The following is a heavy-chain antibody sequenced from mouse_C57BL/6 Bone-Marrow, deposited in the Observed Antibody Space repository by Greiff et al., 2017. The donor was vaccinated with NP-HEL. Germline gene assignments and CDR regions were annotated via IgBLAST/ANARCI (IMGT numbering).Heavy chain of an antibody. CDR1: GYSITSGYY. J-gene: IGHJ3*01. Sequence: ESGPGLVKPSQSLSLTCSVTGYSITSGYYWNWIRQFPGNKLEWMGFISYDGSNNYNPSLKNRISITRDTSKNQFFLKLNSVTTEDTATYCGARDSPYGSSPGFAYWGQGTLVTVSA. CDR3: ARDSPYGSSPGFAY. CDR2: ISYDGSN. D-gene: IGHD1-1*01. V-gene: IGHV3-6*01.